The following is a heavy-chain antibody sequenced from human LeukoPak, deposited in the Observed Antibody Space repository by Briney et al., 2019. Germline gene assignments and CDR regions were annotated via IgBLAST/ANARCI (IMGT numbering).Heavy chain of an antibody. Sequence: SETLSRTCAVYGGSLSNYYWTWVRQAPGKGLEWIGEINHSVGANYRPSLKSRVTISVDMSRNQFSLRLSSVTAADTAVYYCARNWVPTVFAVAHAFDIWGQGTTVTVSS. CDR3: ARNWVPTVFAVAHAFDI. CDR1: GGSLSNYY. V-gene: IGHV4-34*01. D-gene: IGHD3-3*01. J-gene: IGHJ3*02. CDR2: INHSVGA.